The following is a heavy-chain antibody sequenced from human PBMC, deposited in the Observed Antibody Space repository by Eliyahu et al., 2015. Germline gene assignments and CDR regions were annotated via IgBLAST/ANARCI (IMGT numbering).Heavy chain of an antibody. J-gene: IGHJ6*02. CDR2: ISDIGTT. V-gene: IGHV4-30-4*01. CDR1: XGSXGSAHYY. CDR3: ARVRIPAKYGMDV. D-gene: IGHD2-2*02. Sequence: QVQLQESGPGLVKPSQTLALTCTVXXGSXGSAHYYWSWIRQPPGKGLEWIGCISDIGTTYHNPSLKSRVSLSVDTSKNQFSLKVNSVTAADTAVYYCARVRIPAKYGMDVWGRGTTVTVSS.